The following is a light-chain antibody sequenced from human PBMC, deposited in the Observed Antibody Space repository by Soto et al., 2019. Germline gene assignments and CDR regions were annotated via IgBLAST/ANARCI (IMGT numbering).Light chain of an antibody. V-gene: IGLV2-14*01. CDR3: SSYTTSNTRQIV. CDR1: SSDVGGYNY. J-gene: IGLJ1*01. CDR2: DVS. Sequence: QSALTQPASVSGSPGQSITISCTGTSSDVGGYNYVSWYQQHPGKAPKFMIYDVSNRPSGVSNRFSGSKSDNTASLTISGLQAEDEADYYYSSYTTSNTRQIVFGTGTKVTVL.